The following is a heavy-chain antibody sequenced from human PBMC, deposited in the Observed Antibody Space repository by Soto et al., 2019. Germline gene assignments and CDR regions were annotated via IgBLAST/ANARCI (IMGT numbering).Heavy chain of an antibody. CDR2: INHSGST. CDR1: GGSFSGYY. V-gene: IGHV4-34*01. Sequence: NPSETLSLTCAVYGGSFSGYYWSWIRQPPGKGLEWIGEINHSGSTNYNPSLKSRVTISVDTSKNQFSLKLSSVTAADTAVYYCARSPIRYSSSWYNWFDPWGQGTLVTVSS. CDR3: ARSPIRYSSSWYNWFDP. J-gene: IGHJ5*02. D-gene: IGHD6-13*01.